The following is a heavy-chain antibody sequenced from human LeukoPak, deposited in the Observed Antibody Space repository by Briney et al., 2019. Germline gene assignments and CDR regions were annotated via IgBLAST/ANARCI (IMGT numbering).Heavy chain of an antibody. J-gene: IGHJ3*02. CDR2: IEWDNKK. V-gene: IGHV2-70*13. CDR3: ARYLVGAHEAFDI. D-gene: IGHD1-26*01. Sequence: SGPALVKPTQTLTLTCTLSGFYLTTNGMCVSWIRQSPGKAPEWLALIEWDNKKNYNTSLKARLTISRDTSKNQVFLIMSNMDPVDTATYYCARYLVGAHEAFDIWGPGTVVTVSS. CDR1: GFYLTTNGMC.